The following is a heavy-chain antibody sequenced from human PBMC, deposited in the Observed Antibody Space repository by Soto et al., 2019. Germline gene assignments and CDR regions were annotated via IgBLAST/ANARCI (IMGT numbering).Heavy chain of an antibody. Sequence: QVQLVQSGAEVKKPGSSVKVSCKASGGTFSSYTISWVRQAPGQGLEWMGRIIPILGIANYAQKFQGRVTITADKSTSTXXMELSSLRSEDTAVYYCARETTVTSREDYYYGMDVWGQGTTVTVSS. CDR1: GGTFSSYT. CDR3: ARETTVTSREDYYYGMDV. V-gene: IGHV1-69*08. D-gene: IGHD4-17*01. J-gene: IGHJ6*02. CDR2: IIPILGIA.